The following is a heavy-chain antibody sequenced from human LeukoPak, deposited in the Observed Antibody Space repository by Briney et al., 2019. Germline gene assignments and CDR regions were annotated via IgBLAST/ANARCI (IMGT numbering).Heavy chain of an antibody. D-gene: IGHD3-16*01. J-gene: IGHJ4*02. CDR2: IDHSGIT. CDR1: SGSFSTYY. CDR3: ARDVCTSPVKCYAASNY. Sequence: SETLSLTCAVYSGSFSTYYRSWVRQSPEKGLEWIGQIDHSGITDYNPSLKSRVTISVDTSKNQFSLKMRSVTAADTAVYYCARDVCTSPVKCYAASNYWAQGTLVIVSS. V-gene: IGHV4-34*01.